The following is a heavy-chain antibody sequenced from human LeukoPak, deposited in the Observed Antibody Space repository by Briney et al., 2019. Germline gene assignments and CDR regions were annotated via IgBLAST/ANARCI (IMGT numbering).Heavy chain of an antibody. J-gene: IGHJ5*02. Sequence: GGSLRLSCAAAGFTFDDYAMHWVRQAPGKGLEGVSSISSNSGSIGYADSVKGRFTISRDNAKNSLYLQMNSLRAEDTALYYCAKELCSGGSCYSGVFDPWGQGTLVTVSS. CDR3: AKELCSGGSCYSGVFDP. CDR1: GFTFDDYA. V-gene: IGHV3-9*01. CDR2: ISSNSGSI. D-gene: IGHD2-15*01.